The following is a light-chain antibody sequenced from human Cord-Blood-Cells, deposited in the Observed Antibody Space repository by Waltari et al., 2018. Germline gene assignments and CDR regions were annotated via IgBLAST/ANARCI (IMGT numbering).Light chain of an antibody. J-gene: IGKJ1*01. CDR2: GAS. Sequence: EIVLTQSPGNLSLSPGERATLSCRASQSVSSSYLAWYKKKPGKAPRRLIDGASSRATGIPDRFSGSGSGTDFTLTISRLEPEEFAVYYCQQYGSSPLTFGQGTKVEIK. CDR3: QQYGSSPLT. V-gene: IGKV3-20*01. CDR1: QSVSSSY.